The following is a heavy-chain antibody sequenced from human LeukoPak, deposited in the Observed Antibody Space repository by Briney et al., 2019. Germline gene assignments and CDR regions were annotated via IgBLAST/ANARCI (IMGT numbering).Heavy chain of an antibody. CDR2: IHHSGNT. D-gene: IGHD3-22*01. CDR1: GGSVSGGSSGGYF. Sequence: SETLSLTCTVSGGSVSGGSSGGYFWNWMRQSPGKGLEWIGYIHHSGNTNYSPSLKSQFTMSVGTFRNQFSLTLSSVTAADTAVYYCARQDHYSESSGSYPHAFDVWGQGTMVTVTS. CDR3: ARQDHYSESSGSYPHAFDV. J-gene: IGHJ3*01. V-gene: IGHV4-59*08.